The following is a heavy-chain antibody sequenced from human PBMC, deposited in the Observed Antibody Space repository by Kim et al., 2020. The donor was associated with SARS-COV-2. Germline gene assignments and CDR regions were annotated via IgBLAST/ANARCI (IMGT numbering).Heavy chain of an antibody. CDR1: GGSISSNY. V-gene: IGHV4-59*08. J-gene: IGHJ4*02. D-gene: IGHD3-9*01. Sequence: SETLSLTCTVSGGSISSNYWSWIRQPPGKGLEWIGYIYYSGSTNYNPSLKRRVTISVDTSKNQFSLKLSSVTAADTAVYYCARLYFDWRELVRRPFPFDYWGQGTLVTVSS. CDR2: IYYSGST. CDR3: ARLYFDWRELVRRPFPFDY.